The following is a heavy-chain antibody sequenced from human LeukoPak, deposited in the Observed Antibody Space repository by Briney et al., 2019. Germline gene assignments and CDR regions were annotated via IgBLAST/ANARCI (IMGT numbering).Heavy chain of an antibody. J-gene: IGHJ4*02. V-gene: IGHV1-18*01. CDR3: ARGAQHWYSSGWYYFDY. CDR2: ISAYNGNT. D-gene: IGHD6-19*01. CDR1: GYTFTSYG. Sequence: RASVKVSCKASGYTFTSYGISWVRQAPGQGLEWMGWISAYNGNTNYAQKLQGRVTMTTDTSTSTAYMELRSLRSDDTAVYYCARGAQHWYSSGWYYFDYWGQGTLVTVSS.